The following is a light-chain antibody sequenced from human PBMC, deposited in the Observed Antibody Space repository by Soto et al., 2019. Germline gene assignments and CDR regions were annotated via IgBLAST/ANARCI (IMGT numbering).Light chain of an antibody. CDR1: SSDVGAYDY. CDR3: CSYAGSSTFV. J-gene: IGLJ1*01. V-gene: IGLV2-23*03. CDR2: EGS. Sequence: QSALTQPPSASGSPGQSVTISCTGTSSDVGAYDYVSWYQQHPGKAPKLMIYEGSKRPSGVSNRFSGPKSGNTASLTISGLQAEDEADYYCCSYAGSSTFVFGTGTKVTV.